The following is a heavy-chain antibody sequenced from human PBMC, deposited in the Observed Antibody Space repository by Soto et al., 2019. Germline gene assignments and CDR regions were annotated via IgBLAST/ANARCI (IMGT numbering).Heavy chain of an antibody. V-gene: IGHV1-69*13. CDR2: TIPNFGTA. CDR1: GYTFTSTG. J-gene: IGHJ4*02. CDR3: ARIRSDSSSYYLDY. D-gene: IGHD3-22*01. Sequence: VRLSCSAPGYTFTSTGISWVRQAPGQGLEWMGGTIPNFGTAHDALKFQGRVTISADESTSTAYMELSSLRYEDTAVYYCARIRSDSSSYYLDYWGQGTPVTVS.